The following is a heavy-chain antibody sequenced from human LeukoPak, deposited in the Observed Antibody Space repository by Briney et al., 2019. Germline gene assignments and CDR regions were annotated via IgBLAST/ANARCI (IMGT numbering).Heavy chain of an antibody. CDR2: ISGDGSTT. D-gene: IGHD6-13*01. CDR1: GLTLTNYW. V-gene: IGHV3-74*01. J-gene: IGHJ4*02. CDR3: ARPYSSSWYCLDY. Sequence: GRSLRLSCGASGLTLTNYWMHWGRQVPGKWLVWVSRISGDGSTTSYADSVKGRLTISRDNAKNTVYLQMNSLRVEDTAVYYCARPYSSSWYCLDYSGQGTLVTVSS.